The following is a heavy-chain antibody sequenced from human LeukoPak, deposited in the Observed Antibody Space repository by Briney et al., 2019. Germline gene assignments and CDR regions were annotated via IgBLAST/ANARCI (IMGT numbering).Heavy chain of an antibody. J-gene: IGHJ4*02. V-gene: IGHV3-7*01. CDR3: ARDTDGSLDY. CDR2: IKQDGSTK. CDR1: GFTFTNSW. D-gene: IGHD1-26*01. Sequence: GGSLRLSCAASGFTFTNSWMAWVRQAPGKGLEWVANIKQDGSTKHYVDSLGGRFTISRDNPKNSLYLQMNTLRADDTAIYYCARDTDGSLDYWGQGVLVTVAS.